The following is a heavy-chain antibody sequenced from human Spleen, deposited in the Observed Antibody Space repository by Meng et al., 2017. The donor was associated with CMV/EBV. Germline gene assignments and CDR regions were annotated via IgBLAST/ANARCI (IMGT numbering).Heavy chain of an antibody. CDR3: ARGDSSSSEPLDS. V-gene: IGHV3-53*01. D-gene: IGHD1-14*01. CDR2: IYAGGGT. CDR1: GFTVSTNY. Sequence: GESLKISCAASGFTVSTNYMSWVRQAPGKGLEWVSVIYAGGGTYYADSVKGRFTVSRDDSKNAVYLQVSSLRAEDTAVYYCARGDSSSSEPLDSWGQGTLVTVSS. J-gene: IGHJ4*02.